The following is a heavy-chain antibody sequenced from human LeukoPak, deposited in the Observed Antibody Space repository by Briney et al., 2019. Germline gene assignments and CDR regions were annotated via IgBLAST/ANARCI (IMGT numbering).Heavy chain of an antibody. Sequence: ASVKVSCKASGYTFTGYYVHWVRQAPGQELEWMGWINPNSGDTNFAQKFQGRVTMTRDTSISTAYMELSRLRSDDTAVYYCARGDNYDILTGYQTPSHLSDYWGQGTLVTVSS. CDR3: ARGDNYDILTGYQTPSHLSDY. CDR1: GYTFTGYY. J-gene: IGHJ4*02. V-gene: IGHV1-2*02. D-gene: IGHD3-9*01. CDR2: INPNSGDT.